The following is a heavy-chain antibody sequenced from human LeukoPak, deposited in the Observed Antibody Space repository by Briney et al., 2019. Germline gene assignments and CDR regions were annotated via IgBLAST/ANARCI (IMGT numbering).Heavy chain of an antibody. V-gene: IGHV1-8*01. CDR2: MNPNSGNT. J-gene: IGHJ4*02. Sequence: EASVKVSCKASGYTFTSYDINWVRQATGQGLEWMGWMNPNSGNTGYAQKFQGRATMTRNTSISTAYMELSSLRSEDTAVYYCARGGGDYDFWSGYYYFDYWGQGTLVTVS. CDR3: ARGGGDYDFWSGYYYFDY. D-gene: IGHD3-3*01. CDR1: GYTFTSYD.